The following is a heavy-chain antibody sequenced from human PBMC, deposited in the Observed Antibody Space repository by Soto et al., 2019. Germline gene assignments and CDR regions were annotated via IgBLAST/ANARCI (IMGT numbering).Heavy chain of an antibody. Sequence: SETLSLTCTVSGGSISSYYWSWIRQPPGKGLEWIGYIYYSGSTNYNPSLKSRVTISVDTSKNQFSLKLSSVTAADTAVYYCAATQALLWFDPWGQGTLVTVS. CDR2: IYYSGST. CDR3: AATQALLWFDP. D-gene: IGHD1-26*01. CDR1: GGSISSYY. V-gene: IGHV4-59*08. J-gene: IGHJ5*02.